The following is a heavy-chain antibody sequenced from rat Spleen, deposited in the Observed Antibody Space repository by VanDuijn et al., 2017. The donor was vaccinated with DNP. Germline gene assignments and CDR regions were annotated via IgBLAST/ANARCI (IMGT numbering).Heavy chain of an antibody. D-gene: IGHD1-2*01. J-gene: IGHJ2*01. Sequence: EVQLEESGGGLVQPGNSLKLSCAASGLTFSDYAMAWVRQSPKKGLEWVATIIYDGNRTYYRDSVKGRFTISRDTAKSTLYLQMDSLRSEDTATYYCALRLTIAAYFDYWGQGVMVTVSS. CDR3: ALRLTIAAYFDY. CDR1: GLTFSDYA. V-gene: IGHV5S10*01. CDR2: IIYDGNRT.